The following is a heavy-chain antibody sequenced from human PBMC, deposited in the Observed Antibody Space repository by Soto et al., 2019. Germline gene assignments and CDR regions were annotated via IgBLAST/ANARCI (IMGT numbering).Heavy chain of an antibody. D-gene: IGHD1-1*01. CDR3: ASVAESGTPLRGPYYYCGMDV. CDR2: INHSGTS. Sequence: SETLSLTCAVYGGPFSGFSWNWIRQPPGKGLEWIGEINHSGTSNYNPSLKSRVTMLPDTSKNNFSLKLTSVTAADTAVYYLASVAESGTPLRGPYYYCGMDVWGQGTTVTVSS. CDR1: GGPFSGFS. J-gene: IGHJ6*02. V-gene: IGHV4-34*01.